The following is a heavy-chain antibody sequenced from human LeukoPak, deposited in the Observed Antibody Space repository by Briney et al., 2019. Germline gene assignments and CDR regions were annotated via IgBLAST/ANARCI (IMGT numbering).Heavy chain of an antibody. J-gene: IGHJ4*02. CDR3: AKDPSLSGYDYGSFDY. D-gene: IGHD5-12*01. CDR2: IRYDGSNK. Sequence: GGSLRLSCAASGFTFSSYGMHWVRQAPGKGLEWVAFIRYDGSNKYYADSVKGRLTISRDNSKNTLYLQMNSLRAEDTAVYYCAKDPSLSGYDYGSFDYWGQGTLVTVSS. V-gene: IGHV3-30*02. CDR1: GFTFSSYG.